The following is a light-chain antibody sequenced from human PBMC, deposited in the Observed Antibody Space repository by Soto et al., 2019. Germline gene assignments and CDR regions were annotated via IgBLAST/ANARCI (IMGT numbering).Light chain of an antibody. Sequence: QSALTQPRSVSGSPGQSVTISCTGTSSDVGAYNYVSWYQQHPAKAPNLMIYDVSKRPSGVPDRFCGSKSGNTASLTISRLQAEDEGDYYCCSYTNRAYVFGTGTKVTFL. J-gene: IGLJ1*01. CDR2: DVS. V-gene: IGLV2-11*01. CDR1: SSDVGAYNY. CDR3: CSYTNRAYV.